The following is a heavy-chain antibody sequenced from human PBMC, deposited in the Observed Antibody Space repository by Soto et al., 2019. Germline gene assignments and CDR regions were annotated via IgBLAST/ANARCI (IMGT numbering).Heavy chain of an antibody. D-gene: IGHD2-15*01. CDR1: GFSFTTYW. V-gene: IGHV5-51*01. Sequence: RGESLKISCVISGFSFTTYWVAWVRQMPGKGLEGMGIFYPGDSHIRYSPSFQGQVTISTDKSISTAYLQWDSLKASDTAMYYCTRGDEGGSHFYGLDVWGQGTTVTVSS. CDR2: FYPGDSHI. CDR3: TRGDEGGSHFYGLDV. J-gene: IGHJ6*02.